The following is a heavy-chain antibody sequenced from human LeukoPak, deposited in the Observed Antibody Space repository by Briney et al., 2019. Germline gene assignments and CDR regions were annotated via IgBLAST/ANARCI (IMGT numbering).Heavy chain of an antibody. D-gene: IGHD6-13*01. Sequence: SVKVSCEASGGTFSSYAISWVRQAPGQGLEWMGEIIPILGTANYAQKFQGRVTITADESTRTAYMELSSLRSEDTAVYYCARVPSIAAAGYYFDYWGQGTLVTVSS. J-gene: IGHJ4*02. CDR1: GGTFSSYA. CDR3: ARVPSIAAAGYYFDY. CDR2: IIPILGTA. V-gene: IGHV1-69*13.